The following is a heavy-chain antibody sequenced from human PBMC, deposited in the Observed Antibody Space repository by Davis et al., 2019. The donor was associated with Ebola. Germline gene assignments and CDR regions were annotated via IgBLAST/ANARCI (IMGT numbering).Heavy chain of an antibody. D-gene: IGHD4-11*01. CDR1: GIPLSNVG. V-gene: IGHV3-23*01. Sequence: GESLKISCAVSGIPLSNVGIRWVRQAPGKGLEWVSTIGTSATPHYPDSVKGRFTVSRDNSKNTMYLQMNSLRAEDTAVYSCARDEVYTNYGSRFDFWGQGTLVTVSS. CDR3: ARDEVYTNYGSRFDF. CDR2: IGTSATP. J-gene: IGHJ4*02.